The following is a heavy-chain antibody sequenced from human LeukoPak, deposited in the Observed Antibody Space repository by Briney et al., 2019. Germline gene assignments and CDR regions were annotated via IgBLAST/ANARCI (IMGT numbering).Heavy chain of an antibody. CDR1: GGTFSSYA. V-gene: IGHV1-69*05. CDR2: IIPIFGTE. J-gene: IGHJ5*02. CDR3: ASLSRGSFEQLGRP. D-gene: IGHD6-6*01. Sequence: SVKVSCKASGGTFSSYAISWVRQAPGQGLEWMGRIIPIFGTENYAQKFEGRVTITTDESTSTAYMELSSLRSEDTAVYYCASLSRGSFEQLGRPWGQGTLVTVSS.